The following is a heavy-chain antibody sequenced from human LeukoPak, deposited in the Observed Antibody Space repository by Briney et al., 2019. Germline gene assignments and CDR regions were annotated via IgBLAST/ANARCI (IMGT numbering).Heavy chain of an antibody. CDR3: AKVGATDNPFDY. CDR2: ISYDGSNK. Sequence: GRSLRLSCAASGFTFSSYGMHWVRQAPGKGLEWVAVISYDGSNKYYAGSVKGRFTISRDNSKNTLYLQMNSLRAEDTAVYYCAKVGATDNPFDYWGQGTLVTVSS. D-gene: IGHD1-26*01. J-gene: IGHJ4*02. CDR1: GFTFSSYG. V-gene: IGHV3-30*18.